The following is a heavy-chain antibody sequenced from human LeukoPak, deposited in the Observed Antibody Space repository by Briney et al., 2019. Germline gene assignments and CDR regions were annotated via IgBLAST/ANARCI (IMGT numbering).Heavy chain of an antibody. D-gene: IGHD2-2*01. CDR3: ARWYCSSTSCYAGAFDM. Sequence: GASVKVSCKASGYTFTNDGISWVRQAPGQGLEWMGRISPYNDYTNYAQKLQGRVTMTTDTSTSTGYMELRSLRSDDTAVYYCARWYCSSTSCYAGAFDMRGQGTMVTVSS. CDR1: GYTFTNDG. J-gene: IGHJ3*02. CDR2: ISPYNDYT. V-gene: IGHV1-18*04.